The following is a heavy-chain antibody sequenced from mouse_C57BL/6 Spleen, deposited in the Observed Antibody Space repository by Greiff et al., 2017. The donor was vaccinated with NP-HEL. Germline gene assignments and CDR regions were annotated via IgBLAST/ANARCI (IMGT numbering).Heavy chain of an antibody. V-gene: IGHV3-6*01. CDR1: GYSITSGYY. Sequence: DVKLVESGPGLVKPSQSLSLTCSVTGYSITSGYYWNWIRQFPGNKLEWMGYISYDGSNNYNPSLKNRISITRDTSKNQFFLKLNSVTTEDTATYYCASDPPYGSNGYWGQGTTLTVSS. CDR2: ISYDGSN. J-gene: IGHJ2*01. D-gene: IGHD1-1*01. CDR3: ASDPPYGSNGY.